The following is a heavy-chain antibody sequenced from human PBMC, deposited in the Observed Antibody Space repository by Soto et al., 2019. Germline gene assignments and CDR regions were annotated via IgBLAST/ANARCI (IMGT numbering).Heavy chain of an antibody. D-gene: IGHD1-26*01. J-gene: IGHJ4*01. Sequence: QVQLQQWGAELLKPSETLSLTCSVYGASFSGFSWTWIRQSPGKGLEWIGQINHSGSTIYNPSLKSRVTISVETSKYQFSLELSSVTAADTAVYYCARGLFSGDDY. CDR2: INHSGST. V-gene: IGHV4-34*01. CDR1: GASFSGFS. CDR3: ARGLFSGDDY.